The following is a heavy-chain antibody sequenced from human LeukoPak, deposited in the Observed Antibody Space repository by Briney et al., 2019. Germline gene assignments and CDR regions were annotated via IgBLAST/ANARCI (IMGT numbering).Heavy chain of an antibody. CDR1: GVTSSTYT. V-gene: IGHV3-21*01. J-gene: IGHJ2*01. CDR3: ARSNAVVNQGWYFDL. CDR2: ISGSGSYK. D-gene: IGHD4-23*01. Sequence: PGGSLRLSCAASGVTSSTYTMNWVRQAPGKGLEWVSSISGSGSYKYYADSVKGRFTISRDNAENSLYLQMNSLRAEDTAVYYCARSNAVVNQGWYFDLWGRGTLVTVSS.